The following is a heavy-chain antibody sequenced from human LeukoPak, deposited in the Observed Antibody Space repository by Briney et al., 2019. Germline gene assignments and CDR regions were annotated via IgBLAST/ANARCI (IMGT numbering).Heavy chain of an antibody. CDR3: ARVPPLRSGYLVGYYYYGMDV. CDR1: GGSISSGSYY. D-gene: IGHD3-3*01. J-gene: IGHJ6*02. Sequence: SETLSLTCTVSGGSISSGSYYWGWIRQPPGKGLEWIGSISYTGSTYYNPSLKSRVTISVDTSKNQFSLKLSSVTAADTAVYYCARVPPLRSGYLVGYYYYGMDVWGQGTTVTVSS. CDR2: ISYTGST. V-gene: IGHV4-39*07.